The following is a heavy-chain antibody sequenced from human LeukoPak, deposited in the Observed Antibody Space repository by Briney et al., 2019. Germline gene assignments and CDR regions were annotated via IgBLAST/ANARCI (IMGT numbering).Heavy chain of an antibody. CDR1: GGSISSGDYY. CDR3: ARDPAPGYCSSTSCYTPYYFDY. J-gene: IGHJ4*02. D-gene: IGHD2-2*02. V-gene: IGHV4-30-4*08. Sequence: SQTLSLTCTVSGGSISSGDYYWSWVRQPPGKGLEWIGYIYYSGSTYYNPSLKSRVTISVDTSKNQFSLKLSSVTAADTAVYYCARDPAPGYCSSTSCYTPYYFDYWGQGTLVTVSS. CDR2: IYYSGST.